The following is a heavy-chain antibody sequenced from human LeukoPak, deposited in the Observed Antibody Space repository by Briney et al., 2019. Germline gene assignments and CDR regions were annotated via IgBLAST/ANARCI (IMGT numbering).Heavy chain of an antibody. Sequence: SETLSFTCIVSGGSISSYYWSWIRQPPGKGLEWIGNIYSSGTTNYNPSLKSRVTISMDTSKNQFSLKLSSVTAADTAVYYCARGKIWSPVYLSHWGQGTLVTVSS. V-gene: IGHV4-59*13. CDR3: ARGKIWSPVYLSH. CDR2: IYSSGTT. J-gene: IGHJ4*02. CDR1: GGSISSYY. D-gene: IGHD3-10*01.